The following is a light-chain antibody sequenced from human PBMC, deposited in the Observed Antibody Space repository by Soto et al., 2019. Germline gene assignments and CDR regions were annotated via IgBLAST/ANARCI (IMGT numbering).Light chain of an antibody. CDR1: QSISSW. J-gene: IGKJ1*01. Sequence: DIQMTQSPSTLSASVGDRVTITCRASQSISSWLAWYQQKPGKAPKLLIYDVSSLKSGVPSRFSGSGSGTEFTLTISSLQPDDSATYYCQQYDSYVWTFGQGTKVEIK. V-gene: IGKV1-5*01. CDR3: QQYDSYVWT. CDR2: DVS.